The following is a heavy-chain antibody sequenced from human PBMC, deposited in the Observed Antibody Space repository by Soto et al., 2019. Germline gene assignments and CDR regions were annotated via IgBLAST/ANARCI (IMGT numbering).Heavy chain of an antibody. V-gene: IGHV3-30-3*01. CDR1: GFTFSSYA. J-gene: IGHJ6*02. CDR3: ARDRYSYYDFWSGSLPYYYYGMDV. D-gene: IGHD3-3*01. CDR2: ISYDGSNK. Sequence: GGSLRLSCAASGFTFSSYAMHWVRQAPGKGLEWVAVISYDGSNKYYADSVKGRFTISRDKSKNSLYLQMNSLRAEDTAVYYCARDRYSYYDFWSGSLPYYYYGMDVWGQGTTVTVSS.